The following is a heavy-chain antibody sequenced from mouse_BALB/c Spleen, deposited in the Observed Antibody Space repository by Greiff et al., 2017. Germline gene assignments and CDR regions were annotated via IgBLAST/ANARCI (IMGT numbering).Heavy chain of an antibody. CDR2: IWSGGST. Sequence: QVQLQQSGPGLVQPSQSLSITCTVSGFSLTSYGVHWVRQSPGKGLEWLGVIWSGGSTDYNAAFISRLSISKDNSKSQVFFKMNSLQANDTAIYYCKGDYPFAYWGQGTLVTVSA. J-gene: IGHJ3*01. V-gene: IGHV2-2*02. D-gene: IGHD2-4*01. CDR1: GFSLTSYG. CDR3: KGDYPFAY.